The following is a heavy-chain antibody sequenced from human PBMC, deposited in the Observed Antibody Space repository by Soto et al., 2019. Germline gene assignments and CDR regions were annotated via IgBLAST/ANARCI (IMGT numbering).Heavy chain of an antibody. J-gene: IGHJ5*02. CDR3: AREAGAPYRVRGVMPFDP. CDR2: MTSTGATT. V-gene: IGHV3-23*01. Sequence: EVQELESGGGLVQPGGSLRLSCVASQFRFSSYAMSWVRQAPGKGLEWVSAMTSTGATTYYADSVKGRFTISRDNAKNSLYLQMNSLRAEDTAVYYCAREAGAPYRVRGVMPFDPWGQGTLVTVSS. D-gene: IGHD3-10*01. CDR1: QFRFSSYA.